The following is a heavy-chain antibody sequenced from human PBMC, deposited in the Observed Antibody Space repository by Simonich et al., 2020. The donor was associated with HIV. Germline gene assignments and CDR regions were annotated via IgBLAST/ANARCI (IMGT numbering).Heavy chain of an antibody. CDR2: INHSGIT. D-gene: IGHD3-3*01. CDR3: ARRDRELILYFDY. J-gene: IGHJ4*02. V-gene: IGHV4-34*01. Sequence: QVQLQQWGAGLLKPSETLSLTCAVYGGSFSGYYWSWIRQPPGKGLEWIGEINHSGITNYKSSLNSRATISVDKSKNQFPLKLSSVTAADTAIYYCARRDRELILYFDYWGQGNLVTVSS. CDR1: GGSFSGYY.